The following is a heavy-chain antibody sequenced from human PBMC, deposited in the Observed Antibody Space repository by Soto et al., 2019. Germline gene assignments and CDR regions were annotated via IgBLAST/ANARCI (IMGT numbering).Heavy chain of an antibody. D-gene: IGHD3-10*01. CDR2: INSDGSST. Sequence: EVQLVESGGGSVQPGGSLRLSCAAAGFTFSSYWMHWVRQAPGKGLVWVSRINSDGSSTNYADSVKGQFTISSDNAKNTLYLQMNSLRAEDTAVYYCGRGASGSYRLDYWGQGTLVTVSS. J-gene: IGHJ4*02. CDR3: GRGASGSYRLDY. CDR1: GFTFSSYW. V-gene: IGHV3-74*01.